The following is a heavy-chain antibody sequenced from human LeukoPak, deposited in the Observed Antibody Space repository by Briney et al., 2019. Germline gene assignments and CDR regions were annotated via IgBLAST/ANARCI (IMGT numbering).Heavy chain of an antibody. J-gene: IGHJ4*02. CDR1: GFTFSSYA. Sequence: GGSLRLSCAASGFTFSSYAMSWVRQAPGKGLEWVSAISGSGGSTYYADSVKGRFTISRDNSKNTLCLQMNSLRAEDTAVYYCAKRSYGSGSYYNNPPYYFDYWGQGTLVTVSS. CDR2: ISGSGGST. D-gene: IGHD3-10*01. V-gene: IGHV3-23*01. CDR3: AKRSYGSGSYYNNPPYYFDY.